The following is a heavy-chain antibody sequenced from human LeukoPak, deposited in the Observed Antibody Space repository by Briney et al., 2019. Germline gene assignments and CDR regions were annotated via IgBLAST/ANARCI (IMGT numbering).Heavy chain of an antibody. CDR1: GFTFSSYE. CDR3: ARDQLITTVTHFDY. D-gene: IGHD4-17*01. CDR2: ISSSGSTI. Sequence: EGSLILSCAASGFTFSSYEMNWVRQAPGKGLEWVSYISSSGSTIYYADSVKGRFTISRDNAKNSLYLQMNSLRAEDTAVYYCARDQLITTVTHFDYWGRGTLVTVSS. V-gene: IGHV3-48*03. J-gene: IGHJ4*02.